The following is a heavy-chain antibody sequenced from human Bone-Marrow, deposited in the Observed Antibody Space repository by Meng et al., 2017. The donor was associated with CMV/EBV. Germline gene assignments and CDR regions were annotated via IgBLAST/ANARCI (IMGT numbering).Heavy chain of an antibody. J-gene: IGHJ4*02. Sequence: KVSCKAYGYSFITYWIGWVRQMPGQGLEWMGITYPGGSDTRYSPSFEGQVTISADKSINTAYLQWSSLKASDTAMYYCARLEDGSSYLGHWGQGTLVTVSS. V-gene: IGHV5-51*01. D-gene: IGHD1-26*01. CDR2: TYPGGSDT. CDR1: GYSFITYW. CDR3: ARLEDGSSYLGH.